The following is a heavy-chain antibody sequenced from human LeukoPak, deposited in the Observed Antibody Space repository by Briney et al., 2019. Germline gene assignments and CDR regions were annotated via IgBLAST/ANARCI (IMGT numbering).Heavy chain of an antibody. Sequence: ASVKVSCKASGGTFSSYAISWVRQAPGQGLEWMGWMNPNSGNTGYAQKFQGRVTMTRNTSISTAYMELSSLRSEDTAVYYCARAGRYWFDPWGQGTLVTVSS. CDR1: GGTFSSYA. CDR2: MNPNSGNT. J-gene: IGHJ5*02. CDR3: ARAGRYWFDP. D-gene: IGHD1-14*01. V-gene: IGHV1-8*02.